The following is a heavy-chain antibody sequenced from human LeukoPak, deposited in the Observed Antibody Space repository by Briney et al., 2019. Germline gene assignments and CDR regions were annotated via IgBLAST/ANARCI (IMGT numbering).Heavy chain of an antibody. CDR2: MNPNSGNT. V-gene: IGHV1-8*01. Sequence: GASVKVSCKASGYTFTSYDINWVRQATGQGLEWMGWMNPNSGNTGYAQKFQGRVTMTRDTSISTAYMELSRLRSDDTAVYYCARDPAANTMVRGVITYWFDPWGQGTLVTVSS. D-gene: IGHD3-10*01. CDR1: GYTFTSYD. J-gene: IGHJ5*02. CDR3: ARDPAANTMVRGVITYWFDP.